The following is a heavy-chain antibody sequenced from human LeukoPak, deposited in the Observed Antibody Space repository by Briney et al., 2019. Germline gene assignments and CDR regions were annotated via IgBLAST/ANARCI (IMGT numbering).Heavy chain of an antibody. CDR3: ARSPLWFGEPDAFDI. V-gene: IGHV5-51*01. CDR2: IYPGDSDT. CDR1: GSSFTSYW. J-gene: IGHJ3*02. D-gene: IGHD3-10*01. Sequence: GASLKISCKGSGSSFTSYWIGWVRQMPGKGLEWMGIIYPGDSDTRYSPSFQGQATISADKSISTAYLQWSSLKASDAAMYYCARSPLWFGEPDAFDIWGQGTMVTVSS.